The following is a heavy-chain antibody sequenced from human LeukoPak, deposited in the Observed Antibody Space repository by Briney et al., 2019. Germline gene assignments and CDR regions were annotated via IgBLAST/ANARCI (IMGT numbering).Heavy chain of an antibody. J-gene: IGHJ4*02. Sequence: PSETLSLTCTVSGGSISSGSYYWSWIRQPAGKGLEWIGYIYYSGSTNYNPSLKSRVTISVDTSKNQFSLKLSSVTAADTAVYYCARVGEGRIAAAYDYWGQGTLVTVSS. V-gene: IGHV4-61*10. CDR1: GGSISSGSYY. D-gene: IGHD6-13*01. CDR2: IYYSGST. CDR3: ARVGEGRIAAAYDY.